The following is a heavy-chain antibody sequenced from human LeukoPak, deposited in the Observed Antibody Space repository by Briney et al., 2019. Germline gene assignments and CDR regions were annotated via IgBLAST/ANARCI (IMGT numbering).Heavy chain of an antibody. CDR3: ATLGAVGASDL. CDR2: FYTEEGET. D-gene: IGHD1-26*01. V-gene: IGHV1-24*01. Sequence: ASVSVSCKVSGYTLTELSMHWVRQAPGKGVEWVGGFYTEEGETIYAQKFQGRVTITEDTATDTAYLKLSSLRPEDTAVYYCATLGAVGASDLWVRGTLVTVSS. J-gene: IGHJ2*01. CDR1: GYTLTELS.